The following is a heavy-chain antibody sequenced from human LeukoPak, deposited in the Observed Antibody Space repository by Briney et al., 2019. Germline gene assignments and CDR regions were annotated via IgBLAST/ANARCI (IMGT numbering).Heavy chain of an antibody. V-gene: IGHV4-31*03. D-gene: IGHD4-17*01. Sequence: SQTLSLTCTVSGGSISSGGYYWSWIRQHPGKGLEWIGYIYYSGSTYYNPSLKSRVTISVDTSKNQISLKLSSVTAADTAVYYCARRRGGYGDPGMDVWGKGTTVTVSS. CDR1: GGSISSGGYY. CDR2: IYYSGST. J-gene: IGHJ6*04. CDR3: ARRRGGYGDPGMDV.